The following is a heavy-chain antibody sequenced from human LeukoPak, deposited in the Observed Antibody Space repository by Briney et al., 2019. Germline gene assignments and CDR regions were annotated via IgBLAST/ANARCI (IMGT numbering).Heavy chain of an antibody. V-gene: IGHV1-69*02. CDR3: ARQRLTGTYYFDY. D-gene: IGHD1-7*01. CDR1: GGTFSSYT. J-gene: IGHJ4*02. CDR2: IIPILGIA. Sequence: ASVKVSCKASGGTFSSYTISWVRQAPGQGLEWMGRIIPILGIANYAQEFQGRVTITADKSTSTAYMELSSLRSEDTAVYYCARQRLTGTYYFDYWGQGTLVTVSS.